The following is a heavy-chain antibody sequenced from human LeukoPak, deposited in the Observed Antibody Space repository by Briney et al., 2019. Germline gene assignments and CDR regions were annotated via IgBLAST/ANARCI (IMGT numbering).Heavy chain of an antibody. V-gene: IGHV4-4*07. D-gene: IGHD1-1*01. CDR2: IYTSGST. Sequence: PSETLSLTCTVSGGSISSYYWSWVRQPAGKGLEWIGRIYTSGSTNYNPSLKSRVTISVDTSKNQFSLRLSSVTAADTAVYYCARGGNWNDDAFDIWGQGTMVTVSS. CDR3: ARGGNWNDDAFDI. J-gene: IGHJ3*02. CDR1: GGSISSYY.